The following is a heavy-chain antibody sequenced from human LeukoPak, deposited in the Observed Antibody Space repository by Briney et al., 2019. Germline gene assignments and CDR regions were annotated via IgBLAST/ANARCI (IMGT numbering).Heavy chain of an antibody. CDR1: GGSISSSSYY. V-gene: IGHV4-39*01. CDR2: IYYSGST. CDR3: ARHYDSRLFDY. D-gene: IGHD3-22*01. Sequence: KPSETLSLTCTVSGGSISSSSYYWGWIHQPAGKGLEWIGSIYYSGSTYYNPSLKSRVTISVDTSKNQFSLKLSSVTAADTAVYYCARHYDSRLFDYWGQGTLVTVSP. J-gene: IGHJ4*02.